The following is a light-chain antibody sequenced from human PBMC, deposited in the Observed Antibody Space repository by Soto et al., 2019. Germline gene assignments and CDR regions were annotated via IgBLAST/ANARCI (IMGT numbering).Light chain of an antibody. CDR1: QSLLQTNGYTY. Sequence: DIVMTQSPLSLPVTPGEPASISCRSSQSLLQTNGYTYLDWYLQKPGQSPQLLIYLTSIRASGVPDRFSGSGSGTEFTLKISKVEAEDVGVYYCMQSLQTPPWTFXPGTKVDIK. CDR2: LTS. CDR3: MQSLQTPPWT. V-gene: IGKV2-28*01. J-gene: IGKJ1*01.